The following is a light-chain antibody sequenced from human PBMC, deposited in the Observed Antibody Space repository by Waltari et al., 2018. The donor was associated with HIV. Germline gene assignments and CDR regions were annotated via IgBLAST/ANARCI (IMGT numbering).Light chain of an antibody. CDR2: WAS. V-gene: IGKV4-1*01. CDR3: QQYYINPPT. Sequence: DIVMTQSPDSLALSLGERATINCVSSQKIFYSSKNQNYLAWYQQKPGQTPKLLISWASARDSGVPDRCSGSGSGTDFTLTISSLQSEDVAVYFCQQYYINPPTFGQGTRVEIK. J-gene: IGKJ1*01. CDR1: QKIFYSSKNQNY.